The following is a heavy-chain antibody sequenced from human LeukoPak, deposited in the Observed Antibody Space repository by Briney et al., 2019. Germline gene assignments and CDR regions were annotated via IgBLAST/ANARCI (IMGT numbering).Heavy chain of an antibody. D-gene: IGHD1-26*01. CDR3: ARVAQYLVGASSTAFFEY. V-gene: IGHV4-4*07. CDR1: GGSINNYY. CDR2: ISTLGST. J-gene: IGHJ4*02. Sequence: SETLSLTCSVSGGSINNYYWTWIRQPAGKGLEWIGHISTLGSTNYNPSLRSRVSMSVDTSNYHFSLKLSFVTAADTAIYYCARVAQYLVGASSTAFFEYWGQGTLVTVSS.